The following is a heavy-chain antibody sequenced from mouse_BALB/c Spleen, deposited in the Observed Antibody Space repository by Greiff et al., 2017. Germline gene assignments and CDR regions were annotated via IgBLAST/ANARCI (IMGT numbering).Heavy chain of an antibody. Sequence: EVQLVESGGGLVKPGGSLKLSCAASGFTFSSYAMSWVRQSPEKRLEWVAEISSGGSYTYYPDTVTGRFTISRDNAKNTLYLEMSSLRSEDTAMYYCARVYYGNYGNAMDYWGQGTSVTVSS. CDR3: ARVYYGNYGNAMDY. D-gene: IGHD2-1*01. J-gene: IGHJ4*01. CDR1: GFTFSSYA. CDR2: ISSGGSYT. V-gene: IGHV5-9-4*01.